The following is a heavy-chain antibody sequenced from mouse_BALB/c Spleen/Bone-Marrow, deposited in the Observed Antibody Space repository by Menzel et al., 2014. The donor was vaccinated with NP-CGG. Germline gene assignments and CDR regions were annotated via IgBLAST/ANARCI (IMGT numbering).Heavy chain of an antibody. J-gene: IGHJ4*01. CDR2: ILPGSTST. Sequence: QVQLQQSGAELMKPGASVKISCKTTGYTFSGYWIEGVKQRPGHGLEWIGEILPGSTSTNYNEKFKNKATFTADTSSNTAYIQLSSLTSEDSAVYYCARDGYSSLAMDYWGQGTSVTVSS. V-gene: IGHV1-9*01. CDR3: ARDGYSSLAMDY. CDR1: GYTFSGYW. D-gene: IGHD2-3*01.